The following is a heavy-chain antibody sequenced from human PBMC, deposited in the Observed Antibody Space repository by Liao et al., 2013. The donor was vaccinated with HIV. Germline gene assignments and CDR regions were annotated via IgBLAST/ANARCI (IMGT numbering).Heavy chain of an antibody. Sequence: QVQLQESGPGLVKPSETLSLTCTVSGDSISSYYWSWIRQPAGKGLEWIGRVYTRGYINYNPSLKSRVTMSVDTSKNQFSLKLSSVTAADTAVYYCARGTSPVGYTSSQFDYWGQGTLVTVSS. CDR2: VYTRGYI. CDR1: GDSISSYY. D-gene: IGHD6-13*01. V-gene: IGHV4-4*07. CDR3: ARGTSPVGYTSSQFDY. J-gene: IGHJ4*02.